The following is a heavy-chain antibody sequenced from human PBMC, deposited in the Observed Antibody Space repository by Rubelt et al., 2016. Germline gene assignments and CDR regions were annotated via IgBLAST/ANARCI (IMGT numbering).Heavy chain of an antibody. CDR2: INHRGSN. V-gene: IGHV4-34*01. Sequence: QVQLQQWGAGLLKPSETLSLTCAVYGGSFSGYYWSWIRQPPGKGLEWIGEINHRGSNNYNPSLKSRVTRLVDPSKNQFSLKLGSVTAADTAVYCFAGGLAWAAAAPRRIGFDPWGQGTLVTVSS. CDR1: GGSFSGYY. J-gene: IGHJ5*02. CDR3: AGGLAWAAAAPRRIGFDP. D-gene: IGHD6-13*01.